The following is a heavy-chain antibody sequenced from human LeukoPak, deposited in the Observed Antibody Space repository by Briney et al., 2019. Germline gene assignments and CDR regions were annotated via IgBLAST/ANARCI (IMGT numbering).Heavy chain of an antibody. CDR2: IRYDGSSK. CDR1: GFTFSTYG. CDR3: VKHSAPVLAAARFDY. Sequence: LAGGSLRLSCATSGFTFSTYGMHWVRQAPGKGLEWVAFIRYDGSSKYYGDSVKGRFTISRDNSKNTLYLQMNSLRAEDTALYYCVKHSAPVLAAARFDYWGQGNLVTVSS. J-gene: IGHJ4*02. V-gene: IGHV3-30*02. D-gene: IGHD2-2*01.